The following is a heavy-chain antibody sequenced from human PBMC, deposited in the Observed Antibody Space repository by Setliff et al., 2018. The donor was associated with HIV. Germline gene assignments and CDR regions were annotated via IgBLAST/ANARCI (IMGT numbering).Heavy chain of an antibody. D-gene: IGHD1-26*01. V-gene: IGHV3-7*01. CDR1: GFTFNNYW. J-gene: IGHJ4*02. CDR2: IKEAGSEK. CDR3: VRDPAYSNFDY. Sequence: PGGSLRLSCTASGFTFNNYWMNWVRQVPGKGLEWVANIKEAGSEKYYVDSVRGRFTISRDNSENSLFPQVNSLKVGDTAMYYCVRDPAYSNFDYWGRGTLVTVSS.